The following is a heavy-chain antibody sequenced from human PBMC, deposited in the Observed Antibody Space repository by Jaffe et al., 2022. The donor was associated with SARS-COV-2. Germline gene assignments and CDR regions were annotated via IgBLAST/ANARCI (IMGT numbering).Heavy chain of an antibody. CDR1: GGSISSGSYY. CDR2: IYTSGST. V-gene: IGHV4-61*02. J-gene: IGHJ6*02. Sequence: QVQLQESGPGLVKPSQTLSLTCTVSGGSISSGSYYWSWIRQPAGKGLEWIGRIYTSGSTNYNPSLKSRVTISVDTSKNQFSLKLSSVTAADTAVYYCASPLIADEGRMDVWGQGTTVTVSS. D-gene: IGHD3-22*01. CDR3: ASPLIADEGRMDV.